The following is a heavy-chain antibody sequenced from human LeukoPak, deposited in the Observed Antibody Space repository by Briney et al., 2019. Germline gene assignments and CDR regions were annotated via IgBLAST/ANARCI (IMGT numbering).Heavy chain of an antibody. CDR3: ARDWGVSARPGYMDV. J-gene: IGHJ6*03. Sequence: SETLSLTCTVSGGSISSNNYYWGWIRQPPGKGLEWIASIHNSGSTFYNPSLKGRVSRSIDTSKNQFSLKLSSVTAADTAVYYCARDWGVSARPGYMDVWGKGTTVTVSS. CDR2: IHNSGST. CDR1: GGSISSNNYY. V-gene: IGHV4-39*07. D-gene: IGHD6-6*01.